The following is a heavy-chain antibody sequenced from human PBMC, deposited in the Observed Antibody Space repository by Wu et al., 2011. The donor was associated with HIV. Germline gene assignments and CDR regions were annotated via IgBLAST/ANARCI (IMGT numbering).Heavy chain of an antibody. D-gene: IGHD2-21*01. J-gene: IGHJ4*02. CDR2: ITPIFGST. Sequence: QVQLVQSGAEVKKPGSPVKVSCKASGGTFSTSSISWVRQAPGQGLEWMGRITPIFGSTNFIQKFRGRLTITADESTSTVYMDLSSLTSADTAMYYCARDLGGDEDDWGQGTLVTVSS. CDR1: GGTFSTSS. CDR3: ARDLGGDEDD. V-gene: IGHV1-69*15.